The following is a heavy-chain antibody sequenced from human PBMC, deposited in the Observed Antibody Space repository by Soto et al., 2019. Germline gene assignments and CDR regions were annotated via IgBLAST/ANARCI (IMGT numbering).Heavy chain of an antibody. CDR3: ARGLYSSGWYGVDY. Sequence: QVQLVESGGGVVQPGRSLRLSCAASGFTFSSYGMHWVRQAPGKGLEWVAVIWYDGSNKYYADSVKGRFTISRDNSKNTLYLQINSLRAEDTAVYYCARGLYSSGWYGVDYWGQGTLVTVSS. D-gene: IGHD6-19*01. J-gene: IGHJ4*02. V-gene: IGHV3-33*01. CDR1: GFTFSSYG. CDR2: IWYDGSNK.